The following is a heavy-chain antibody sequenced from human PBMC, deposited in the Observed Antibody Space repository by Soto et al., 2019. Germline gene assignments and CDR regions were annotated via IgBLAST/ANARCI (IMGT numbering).Heavy chain of an antibody. D-gene: IGHD4-17*01. CDR2: ISYDGSNK. Sequence: QVQLVESGGGVVQPGRSLRLSCAASGFTFSSYAMHWVRQAPGKGLEWVAVISYDGSNKYYADSVKGRFTISRDNSKNTLYLQMNSLRAEDTAVYYCAREMTTVTIPRRYFQHWGQGTLVTVSS. J-gene: IGHJ1*01. CDR3: AREMTTVTIPRRYFQH. CDR1: GFTFSSYA. V-gene: IGHV3-30-3*01.